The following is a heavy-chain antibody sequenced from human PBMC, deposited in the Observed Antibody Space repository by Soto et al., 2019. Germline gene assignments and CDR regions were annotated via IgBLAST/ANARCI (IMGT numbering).Heavy chain of an antibody. V-gene: IGHV4-34*01. CDR3: ARIDGSGWFFDY. D-gene: IGHD6-19*01. CDR2: INHSGST. Sequence: QVQLQQWGAGPLKPSETLSLTCAVYGGSFSGYYWSWIRQPPGKGLEWIGEINHSGSTNYNPSLKRRVTISVDTSKNQFSLKLRSVTAADAAVYFCARIDGSGWFFDYWGQGTLVTVSS. J-gene: IGHJ4*02. CDR1: GGSFSGYY.